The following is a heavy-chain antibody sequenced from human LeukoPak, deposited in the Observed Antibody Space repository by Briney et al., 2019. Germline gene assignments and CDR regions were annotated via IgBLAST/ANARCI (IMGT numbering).Heavy chain of an antibody. V-gene: IGHV7-4-1*02. CDR1: GYTFTSHS. CDR2: INMNTGNP. J-gene: IGHJ4*02. Sequence: ASVKVSCKASGYTFTSHSINWVRQAPGQGLEWMGWINMNTGNPTYAQGFAGRFVFSLDTSASTAYLQISSLKSEDTAVYYCARDSAIVHFDYWGQGTLVTVSS. CDR3: ARDSAIVHFDY. D-gene: IGHD3-16*02.